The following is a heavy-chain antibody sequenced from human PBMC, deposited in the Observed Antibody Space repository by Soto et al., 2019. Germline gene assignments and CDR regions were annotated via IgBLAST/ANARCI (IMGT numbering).Heavy chain of an antibody. V-gene: IGHV1-69*12. CDR1: GGTFSSSA. CDR3: ARESERLKVGGNYYYILDV. D-gene: IGHD2-2*01. CDR2: ISPLFRTP. J-gene: IGHJ6*02. Sequence: QVQLVQSGAEMKEPGSSVKVSCKTSGGTFSSSAISWLRQDPGQGLEWMGAISPLFRTPDYAPKFQGRVTIAADESTSTAYIQLSSLRSAYPAVYYCARESERLKVGGNYYYILDVWGQGTTITVSS.